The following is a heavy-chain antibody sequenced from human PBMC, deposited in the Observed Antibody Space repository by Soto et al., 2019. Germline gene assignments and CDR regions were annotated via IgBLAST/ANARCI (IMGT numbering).Heavy chain of an antibody. Sequence: PSETLSLTCTVSGGSISSGSYYWGCIRQPPGKGLEWIGSIYYGGNTYYNPSLKSRVTVSVDTSKNQFSLNLTSVTAADTAMYFCARAERFPRSWFDTWGQGTQVTVSS. CDR2: IYYGGNT. D-gene: IGHD3-10*01. CDR1: GGSISSGSYY. V-gene: IGHV4-39*07. CDR3: ARAERFPRSWFDT. J-gene: IGHJ5*02.